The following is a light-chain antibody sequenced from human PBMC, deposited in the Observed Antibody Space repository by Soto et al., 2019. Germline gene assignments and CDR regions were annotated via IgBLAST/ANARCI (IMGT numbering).Light chain of an antibody. CDR2: GAS. Sequence: EIVLTQSPGTLSLSPGERATLSCRASQSVSSSYLAWYQQKPGQAPRLLIYGASSRATGIPDRFSGSGSGTDCSLTISRLEPEDFAVYYCQQYGSSPPWAYTFGQGTKLEIK. V-gene: IGKV3-20*01. J-gene: IGKJ2*01. CDR3: QQYGSSPPWAYT. CDR1: QSVSSSY.